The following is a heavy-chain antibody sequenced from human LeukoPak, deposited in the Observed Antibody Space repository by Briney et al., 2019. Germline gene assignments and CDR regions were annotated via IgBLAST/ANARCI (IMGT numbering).Heavy chain of an antibody. CDR3: ARDRVSVVAASPDY. CDR1: GFTFSSYA. Sequence: GGSLRLSCAASGFTFSSYAMTWVRQAPGRGLEWVSAISGNGGTTYYADSVKGRFTISRDNSKNTLYLQMNSLRAEDTAVYYCARDRVSVVAASPDYWGQGTLVTVSS. CDR2: ISGNGGTT. V-gene: IGHV3-23*01. D-gene: IGHD2-15*01. J-gene: IGHJ4*02.